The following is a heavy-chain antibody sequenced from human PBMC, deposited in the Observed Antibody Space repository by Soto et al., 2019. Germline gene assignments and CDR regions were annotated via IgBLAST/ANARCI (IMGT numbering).Heavy chain of an antibody. V-gene: IGHV3-23*01. CDR2: ISGSGGST. J-gene: IGHJ6*02. D-gene: IGHD3-9*01. CDR3: AKGPKTGSLIEYYYYGMDV. Sequence: GGSLRLSCAASGFTFSSYAMSWVRQAPGKGLEWVSAISGSGGSTYYADSVKGRFTISRDNSKNTLYLQMNSLRAEDSAVYYCAKGPKTGSLIEYYYYGMDVWGQGTTVTVSS. CDR1: GFTFSSYA.